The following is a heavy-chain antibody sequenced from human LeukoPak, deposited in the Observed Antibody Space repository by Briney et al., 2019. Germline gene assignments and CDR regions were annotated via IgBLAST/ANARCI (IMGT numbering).Heavy chain of an antibody. D-gene: IGHD3-10*01. CDR1: GFTFSSYW. CDR3: AKDDAWLRFGE. V-gene: IGHV3-74*01. Sequence: GGSLRLSCAASGFTFSSYWMHWVRQAPGKGLVWVSRINSDGSSTSYADSVKGRFTISRDNSKNTLYLEVISLTAEDTAVYYCAKDDAWLRFGEWSQGTLVTVSS. CDR2: INSDGSST. J-gene: IGHJ4*02.